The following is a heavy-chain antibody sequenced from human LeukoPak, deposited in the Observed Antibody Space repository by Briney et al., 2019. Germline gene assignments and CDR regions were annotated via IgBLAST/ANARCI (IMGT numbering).Heavy chain of an antibody. CDR3: ARGRYYYGSGTYYPEDY. D-gene: IGHD3-10*01. CDR2: MNPNSGNT. J-gene: IGHJ4*02. CDR1: GYTFTGYY. Sequence: ASVKVSCKASGYTFTGYYMHWVRQATGQGLEWMGWMNPNSGNTGYAQKFQGRVTMTRNTSISTAYMELSSLRSEDTAVYYCARGRYYYGSGTYYPEDYWGQGTLVTVSS. V-gene: IGHV1-8*02.